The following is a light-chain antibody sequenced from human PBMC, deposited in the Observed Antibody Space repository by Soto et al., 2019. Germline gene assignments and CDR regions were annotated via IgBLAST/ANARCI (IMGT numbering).Light chain of an antibody. V-gene: IGLV2-14*01. CDR3: GSYTRDSYYV. CDR2: AVS. J-gene: IGLJ1*01. CDR1: SSDVGLYDY. Sequence: HSALTQTASVSGPHGQSIPISCTGTSSDVGLYDYVSWYQQHTGEAPQLLINAVSKRPSAVAKLFSASKSANRASLSISGLQAEDQADYYCGSYTRDSYYVFSYGTKLTV.